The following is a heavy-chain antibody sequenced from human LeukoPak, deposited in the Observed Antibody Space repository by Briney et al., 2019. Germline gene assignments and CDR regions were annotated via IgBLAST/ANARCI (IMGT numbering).Heavy chain of an antibody. CDR3: ATDAYLSGSYSDY. J-gene: IGHJ4*02. V-gene: IGHV3-33*01. Sequence: GRSLRSSCAASGFTFSSYGMHWGPQAPGKGREGVAVIWYDGSKKYYADSVKGRFPIPRASSKTTPSLHRDSRRARTPPVYYCATDAYLSGSYSDYWGQRTLVTVSS. CDR1: GFTFSSYG. CDR2: IWYDGSKK. D-gene: IGHD1-26*01.